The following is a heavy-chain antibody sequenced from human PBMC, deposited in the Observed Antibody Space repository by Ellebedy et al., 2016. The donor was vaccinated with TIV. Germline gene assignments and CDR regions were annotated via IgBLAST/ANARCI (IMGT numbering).Heavy chain of an antibody. D-gene: IGHD6-13*01. J-gene: IGHJ4*02. CDR3: VKVGSGIWYPPPDH. V-gene: IGHV3-64*05. CDR2: ISPNGITT. Sequence: PGGSLRLSCSASGFTFRDYAMHWVRQAPGKGLEYVSAISPNGITTYYADSVKGRFTISRDNSKNTVYVQMSSLRAEDTAIYYCVKVGSGIWYPPPDHWGQGTLVTVSS. CDR1: GFTFRDYA.